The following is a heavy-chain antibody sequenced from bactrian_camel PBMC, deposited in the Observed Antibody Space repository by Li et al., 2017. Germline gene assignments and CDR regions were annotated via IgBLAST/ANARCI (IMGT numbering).Heavy chain of an antibody. CDR2: IWTADHTT. D-gene: IGHD3*01. CDR1: GRTYGRNC. V-gene: IGHV3S1*01. Sequence: HVQLVESGGNSVQAGGSLRLSCAASGRTYGRNCMAWFRQAPGKEREGVANIWTADHTTYYADSVRGRFTISHDSATNTLYLQMKDLKPEDSAMYYCAASSLYSGSGCYLRAPPYNVWGQGTQVTVS. CDR3: AASSLYSGSGCYLRAPPYNV. J-gene: IGHJ4*01.